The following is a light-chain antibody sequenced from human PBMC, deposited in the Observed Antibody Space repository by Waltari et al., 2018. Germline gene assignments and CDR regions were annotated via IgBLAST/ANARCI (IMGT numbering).Light chain of an antibody. CDR3: ASYTTTRTVV. Sequence: QSALTQPASVSGSPGQSITISCTGTSSDIGGYHYVSRYQQPPGKAPKLMIFDVARWPSGVSNRFSGSKSGNTASLTISGLQAEDEADYYCASYTTTRTVVFGGGTKVTVL. CDR2: DVA. CDR1: SSDIGGYHY. V-gene: IGLV2-14*01. J-gene: IGLJ2*01.